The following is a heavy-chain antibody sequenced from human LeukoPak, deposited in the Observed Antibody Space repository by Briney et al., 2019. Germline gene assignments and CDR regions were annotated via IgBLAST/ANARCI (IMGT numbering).Heavy chain of an antibody. CDR1: GFTFSNAW. CDR3: AKCYYDSSGYYFGAFDI. Sequence: GGSLRLSCAASGFTFSNAWMSWVRQAPGKGLEWVSAISGSGGSTYYADSVKGRFTISRDNSKNTLYLQMNSLRAEDTAVYYCAKCYYDSSGYYFGAFDIWGQGTMVTVSS. J-gene: IGHJ3*02. CDR2: ISGSGGST. V-gene: IGHV3-23*01. D-gene: IGHD3-22*01.